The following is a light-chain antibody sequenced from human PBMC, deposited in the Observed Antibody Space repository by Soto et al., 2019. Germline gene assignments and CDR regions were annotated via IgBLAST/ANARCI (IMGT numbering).Light chain of an antibody. Sequence: EMWLTQSPGSLSLSPGERATLSCRASQSVSSSYLAWYQQKPGQAPRLLIYGASSRATGIPDRFSGSGSGTDFTLTISRLEPEDFAVYYCQQYGSSGLTFGGGTKV. CDR3: QQYGSSGLT. CDR2: GAS. V-gene: IGKV3-20*01. CDR1: QSVSSSY. J-gene: IGKJ4*01.